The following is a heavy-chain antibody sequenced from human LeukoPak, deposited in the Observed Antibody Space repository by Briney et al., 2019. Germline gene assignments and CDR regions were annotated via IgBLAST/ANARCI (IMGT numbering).Heavy chain of an antibody. V-gene: IGHV4-59*08. J-gene: IGHJ2*01. CDR1: GDSISSYH. CDR2: VYYGGSTNND. CDR3: ARHLAWYLHL. Sequence: PSETLSLTCSVSGDSISSYHWSWIRQSPGQGLEWIGCVYYGGSTNNDNYNPSFRSRVTISGDTSKNEVSLKMTSVAAADTAKYYCARHLAWYLHLWGRGTLVTVSS.